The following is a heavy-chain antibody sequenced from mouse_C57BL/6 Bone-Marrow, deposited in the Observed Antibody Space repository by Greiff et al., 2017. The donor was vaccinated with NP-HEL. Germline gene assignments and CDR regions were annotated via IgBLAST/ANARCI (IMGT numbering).Heavy chain of an antibody. Sequence: QVTLKESGPGILQPSQTLSLTCSFSGFSLSTFGMGVGWIRQPSGKGLEWLAHIWWDDDKYYNPALKSRLTISKDTSKNQVFLKIANVDTADTATYYCARMNGDYYGSRRRFAYWGQGTLVTVSA. CDR2: IWWDDDK. CDR3: ARMNGDYYGSRRRFAY. CDR1: GFSLSTFGMG. V-gene: IGHV8-8*01. J-gene: IGHJ3*01. D-gene: IGHD1-1*01.